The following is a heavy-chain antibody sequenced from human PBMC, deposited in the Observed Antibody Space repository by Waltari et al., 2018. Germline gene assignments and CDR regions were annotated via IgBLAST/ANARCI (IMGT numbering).Heavy chain of an antibody. J-gene: IGHJ4*02. CDR2: INPNSGGT. CDR1: GYTFTGYY. D-gene: IGHD1-26*01. Sequence: QVQLVQSGAEVKKPGASVKVSCKASGYTFTGYYMHWVRQAPGQGLEWMGRINPNSGGTNYAQKFQGRVTMTRDTSISTAYMELSRLRSDDTAVYYCAKGQVEWELPYYFDYWGQGTLVTVSS. CDR3: AKGQVEWELPYYFDY. V-gene: IGHV1-2*06.